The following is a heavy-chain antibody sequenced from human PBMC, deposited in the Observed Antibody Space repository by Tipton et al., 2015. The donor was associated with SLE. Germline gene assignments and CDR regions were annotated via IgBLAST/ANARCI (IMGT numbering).Heavy chain of an antibody. CDR1: GGSISSASYY. V-gene: IGHV4-61*02. J-gene: IGHJ5*02. CDR3: ARERLRCDGTCYPDWFDP. Sequence: TLSLTCTVSGGSISSASYYWSWIRQPAGKRLEWIGRTYTSGLINYNPSLKSRVTISLDRSKNQFSLNLTSVTAADTAVYYCARERLRCDGTCYPDWFDPWGQGMLVTVSS. D-gene: IGHD1-7*01. CDR2: TYTSGLI.